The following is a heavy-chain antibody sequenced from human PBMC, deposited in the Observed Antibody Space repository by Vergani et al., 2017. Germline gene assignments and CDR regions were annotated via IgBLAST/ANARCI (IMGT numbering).Heavy chain of an antibody. J-gene: IGHJ4*02. Sequence: QVQLVESGGGVVQPGRSLRLSCAASGFTFSSYGMHWVRQAPGKGLEWVAVISYDGSNKYYADSVKGRFTISRDNSKNTLYLQMNSLRAEDTAVYYCAKDVRGGSSWYVFGYWGQGTLVTVSS. V-gene: IGHV3-30*18. CDR2: ISYDGSNK. D-gene: IGHD6-13*01. CDR1: GFTFSSYG. CDR3: AKDVRGGSSWYVFGY.